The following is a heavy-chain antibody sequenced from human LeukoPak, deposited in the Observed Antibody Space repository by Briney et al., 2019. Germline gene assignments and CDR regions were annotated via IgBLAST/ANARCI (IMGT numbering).Heavy chain of an antibody. CDR2: FDPEDGGT. CDR3: ARDTDTAMVEDY. Sequence: GASVKVSCKVSGYTLTELSMHWVRQAPGKGLEWMGGFDPEDGGTIYAQKFQGRVTITADESTSTAYMELSSLRSEDTAVYYCARDTDTAMVEDYWGQGTLVTVSS. V-gene: IGHV1-24*01. J-gene: IGHJ4*02. CDR1: GYTLTELS. D-gene: IGHD5-18*01.